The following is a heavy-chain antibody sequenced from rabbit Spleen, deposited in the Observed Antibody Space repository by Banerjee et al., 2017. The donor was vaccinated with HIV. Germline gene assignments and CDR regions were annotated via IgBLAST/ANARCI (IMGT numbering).Heavy chain of an antibody. D-gene: IGHD8-1*01. J-gene: IGHJ6*01. Sequence: QSLEESGGDLVKPGASLTLTCTASGFSFSGSHYMCWVRQAPGKGLEWIACIYTSSGSTWYASWVNGRFTISRSTSLNTVDLQMTSLTGADTATYFCARDGSSYYTFELWGQGTLVTVS. V-gene: IGHV1S43*01. CDR2: IYTSSGST. CDR1: GFSFSGSHY. CDR3: ARDGSSYYTFEL.